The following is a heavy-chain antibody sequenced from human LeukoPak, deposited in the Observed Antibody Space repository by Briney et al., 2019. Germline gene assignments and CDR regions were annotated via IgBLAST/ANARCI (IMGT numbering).Heavy chain of an antibody. Sequence: QSGGSLRLSCAASGFTFISYWMSWVRQAPGKWLEWVANIKQDGSEKYYVDSVKGLFTISRDKDKNSLYLQMNSLRAADTAVYYCAASGYSYGIAGYNWFDPWGQGTLVTVSS. J-gene: IGHJ5*02. CDR1: GFTFISYW. V-gene: IGHV3-7*01. CDR3: AASGYSYGIAGYNWFDP. CDR2: IKQDGSEK. D-gene: IGHD5-18*01.